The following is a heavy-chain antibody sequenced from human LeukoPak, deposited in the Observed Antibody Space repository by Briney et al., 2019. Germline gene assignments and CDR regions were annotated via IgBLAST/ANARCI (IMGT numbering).Heavy chain of an antibody. D-gene: IGHD3-10*01. CDR2: IYYSGST. V-gene: IGHV4-31*03. J-gene: IGHJ6*02. CDR3: ATQSSMVRGVPYPLYYYYGMDV. CDR1: GGSISSGGYY. Sequence: PSETLSLTCTVSGGSISSGGYYWSWIRQHPGKGLEWIGYIYYSGSTYYNPSLKSRVTISVDTSKNQFSLKPSSVTAADTAVYYCATQSSMVRGVPYPLYYYYGMDVWGQGTTVTVSS.